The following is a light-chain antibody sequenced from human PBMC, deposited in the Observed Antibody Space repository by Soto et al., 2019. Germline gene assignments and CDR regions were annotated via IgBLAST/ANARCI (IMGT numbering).Light chain of an antibody. V-gene: IGKV3-20*01. CDR1: QTISSSY. Sequence: EIVLTQSPGTLSLSPGERATLSCRASQTISSSYLAWYQQKPGQAPMLLIYGASSRATGIPDRFSGSGSGTAFTLTISRLEPEDFAVYYCQQYGSSSWTLGQGTKVEIK. J-gene: IGKJ1*01. CDR2: GAS. CDR3: QQYGSSSWT.